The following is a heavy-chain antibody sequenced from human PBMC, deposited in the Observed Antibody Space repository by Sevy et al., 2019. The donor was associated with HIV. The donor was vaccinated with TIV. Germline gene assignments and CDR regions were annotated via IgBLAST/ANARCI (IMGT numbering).Heavy chain of an antibody. CDR1: GFTFSSYW. D-gene: IGHD6-19*01. V-gene: IGHV3-7*01. J-gene: IGHJ4*02. CDR2: IKQDGSEK. CDR3: ARIAVAGISDY. Sequence: GGSLRLSCAASGFTFSSYWMSWVRQAPGKGLEWVANIKQDGSEKYYVDSVKGRFTISRDNAKNSLYLQMNSLRAEDTAVYYGARIAVAGISDYWGQGTLVTVSS.